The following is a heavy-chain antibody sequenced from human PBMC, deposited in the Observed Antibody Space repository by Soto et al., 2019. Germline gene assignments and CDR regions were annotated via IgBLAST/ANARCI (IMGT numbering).Heavy chain of an antibody. CDR3: ARGDYSNYWYGMDV. CDR2: INPNSGGT. J-gene: IGHJ6*02. Sequence: GASVKVSCKASGYTFTGYYMHWVRQAPGQGLEWMGWINPNSGGTNYAQKFQGWVTMTRDTSISTAYMELSRLSFDDTAVYYCARGDYSNYWYGMDVWGQGTTVTVSS. CDR1: GYTFTGYY. D-gene: IGHD4-4*01. V-gene: IGHV1-2*04.